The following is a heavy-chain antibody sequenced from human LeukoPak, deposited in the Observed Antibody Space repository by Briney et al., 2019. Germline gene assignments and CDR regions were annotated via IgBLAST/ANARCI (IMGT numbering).Heavy chain of an antibody. D-gene: IGHD2-2*01. CDR2: IKQDGSDK. CDR1: GFTFSDYW. J-gene: IGHJ4*02. V-gene: IGHV3-7*01. CDR3: ARVLPVASRDY. Sequence: GGSLRLSCTASGFTFSDYWMSWVRQAPGKGLEWVANIKQDGSDKFYVDSVKGRFTISRDNVKNSMYLQMNSLRAEDTAVYYCARVLPVASRDYWGQGTLVTVSS.